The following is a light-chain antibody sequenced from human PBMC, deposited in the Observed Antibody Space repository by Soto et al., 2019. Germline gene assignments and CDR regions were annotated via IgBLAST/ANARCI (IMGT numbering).Light chain of an antibody. Sequence: EIVMTQSPATLSVSPGERATLSCRASQSVSSNLAWYQQKPGQAPRLLMYGASTRATGIPARFSGSGSGTEFTLTISSLQSEDFAVYYCQQYKNWPALTFGGGTKVEIK. CDR1: QSVSSN. CDR3: QQYKNWPALT. J-gene: IGKJ4*01. CDR2: GAS. V-gene: IGKV3-15*01.